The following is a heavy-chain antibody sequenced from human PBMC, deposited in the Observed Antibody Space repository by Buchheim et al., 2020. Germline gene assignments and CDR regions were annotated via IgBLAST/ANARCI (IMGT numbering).Heavy chain of an antibody. J-gene: IGHJ4*02. D-gene: IGHD4-17*01. CDR2: ISGSGSST. CDR1: GFTFSSYA. CDR3: AKDIFGGTVTYAAVSDY. Sequence: EVQLLESGGGLVQPGGSLRLSCAASGFTFSSYAMSWVRQAPGKGLEWVSAISGSGSSTYYADSVKGRFTISRDNSKNTLYLQMNSLRAEDTAVYYCAKDIFGGTVTYAAVSDYWGQGTL. V-gene: IGHV3-23*01.